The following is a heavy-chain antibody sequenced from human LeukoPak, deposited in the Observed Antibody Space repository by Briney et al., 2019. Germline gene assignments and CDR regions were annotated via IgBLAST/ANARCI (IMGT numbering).Heavy chain of an antibody. J-gene: IGHJ4*02. V-gene: IGHV3-30*18. CDR3: AKVATVTEVDY. CDR1: GFTFSSYG. D-gene: IGHD4-17*01. Sequence: GGSLRLSCAASGFTFSSYGMHWVRQAPGKGLEWVAVISYDGSNKYYADSVKGRFTISRDNSKNTLYLQMNSLRAVDTAVYYCAKVATVTEVDYWGQGTLVTVSS. CDR2: ISYDGSNK.